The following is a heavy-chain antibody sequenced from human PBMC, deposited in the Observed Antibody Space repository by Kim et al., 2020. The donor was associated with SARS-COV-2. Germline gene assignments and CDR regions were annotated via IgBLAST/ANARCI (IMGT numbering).Heavy chain of an antibody. D-gene: IGHD3-10*01. CDR1: GFTFSRYS. V-gene: IGHV3-23*01. CDR3: ANRLLVSGSIDY. Sequence: GGSLRLSCAASGFTFSRYSMTWVRQAPGKGLEWVSVISDNGDAKFYADSVKGRFTISRDNSDNTLYLQMNSLRAEDTAVYYCANRLLVSGSIDYWGQGTLVTVSS. CDR2: ISDNGDAK. J-gene: IGHJ4*02.